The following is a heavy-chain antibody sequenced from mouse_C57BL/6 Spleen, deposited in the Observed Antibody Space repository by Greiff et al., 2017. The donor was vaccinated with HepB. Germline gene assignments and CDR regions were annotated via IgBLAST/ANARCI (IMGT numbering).Heavy chain of an antibody. CDR2: IRNKANGYTT. V-gene: IGHV7-3*01. CDR1: GFTFTDYY. CDR3: ARSYGNYDGYFDV. D-gene: IGHD2-1*01. J-gene: IGHJ1*03. Sequence: EVKLMESGGGLVQPGGSLSLSCAASGFTFTDYYMSWVRQPPGKALEWLGFIRNKANGYTTECSASVKGRFTISRDNSQSILYLQMNALRAEDSATYYCARSYGNYDGYFDVWGTGTTVTVSS.